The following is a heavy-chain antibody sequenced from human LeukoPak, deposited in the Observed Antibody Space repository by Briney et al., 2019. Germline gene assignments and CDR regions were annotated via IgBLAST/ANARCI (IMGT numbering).Heavy chain of an antibody. CDR3: ARVSRVGTFLVPPDY. V-gene: IGHV3-74*01. CDR1: GFTFSNYW. D-gene: IGHD1-26*01. CDR2: INNDGSGI. J-gene: IGHJ4*02. Sequence: PGGSLRLSCAASGFTFSNYWMHWVRQAPGKGLVWVSRINNDGSGITYADSVKGRFTISRDNAKNSLYLQMNSLRAEDTAVYYCARVSRVGTFLVPPDYWGQGTLVTVSS.